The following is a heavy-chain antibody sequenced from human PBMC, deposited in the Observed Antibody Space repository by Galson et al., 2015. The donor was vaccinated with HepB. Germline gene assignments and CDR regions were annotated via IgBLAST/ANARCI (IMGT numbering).Heavy chain of an antibody. CDR1: GFTFSNAW. CDR3: TSSAVLGSVLYHAPDQFDY. J-gene: IGHJ4*02. CDR2: IKSKTDGGTT. V-gene: IGHV3-15*01. Sequence: SLRLSCAVSGFTFSNAWMNWVRQAPGKGLEWVGRIKSKTDGGTTDYAAPVKGRFTISRDDSKNTLYLQMNSLKTEDTAVYYCTSSAVLGSVLYHAPDQFDYWGQGTLVTVSS. D-gene: IGHD1-26*01.